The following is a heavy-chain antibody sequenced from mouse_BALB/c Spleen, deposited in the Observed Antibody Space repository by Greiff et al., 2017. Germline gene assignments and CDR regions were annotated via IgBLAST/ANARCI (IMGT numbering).Heavy chain of an antibody. CDR1: GYTFTDYW. CDR3: ARSGYYGSSPFGY. D-gene: IGHD1-1*01. Sequence: QVQLQQPGAELVMPGASVKMSCKASGYTFTDYWMHWVKQRPGQGLEWIGAIDTSDSYTSYNQKFKGKATLTVDESSSTAYMQLSSLTSEDSAVYYCARSGYYGSSPFGYWGQGTTLTVSS. J-gene: IGHJ2*01. V-gene: IGHV1-69*01. CDR2: IDTSDSYT.